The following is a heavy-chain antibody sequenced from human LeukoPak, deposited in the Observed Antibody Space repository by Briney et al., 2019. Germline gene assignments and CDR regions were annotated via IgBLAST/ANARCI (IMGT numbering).Heavy chain of an antibody. CDR2: IYHSGST. D-gene: IGHD3-10*01. CDR3: ARDRGSGSFDY. J-gene: IGHJ4*02. CDR1: SGSISSGGYY. Sequence: SETLSLTCTVSSGSISSGGYYWSWIRQPPGKGLEWIGYIYHSGSTYYNPSLKSRVTISVDRSKNQFSLKLSSVTAADTAVYYCARDRGSGSFDYWGQGTLVTVSS. V-gene: IGHV4-30-2*01.